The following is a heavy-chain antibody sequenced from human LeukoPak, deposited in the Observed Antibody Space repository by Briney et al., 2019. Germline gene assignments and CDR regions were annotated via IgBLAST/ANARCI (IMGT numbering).Heavy chain of an antibody. CDR2: IIPIFGTA. D-gene: IGHD3-3*01. V-gene: IGHV1-69*13. CDR1: EGTFSSYA. Sequence: ASVKVSCKASEGTFSSYAISWVRQAPGQGLEWMGGIIPIFGTANYAQKFQGRVTITADESTSTAYMELSSLRSEDTAVYYCARGTIFGVDDMVDYWGQGTLVTVSS. J-gene: IGHJ4*02. CDR3: ARGTIFGVDDMVDY.